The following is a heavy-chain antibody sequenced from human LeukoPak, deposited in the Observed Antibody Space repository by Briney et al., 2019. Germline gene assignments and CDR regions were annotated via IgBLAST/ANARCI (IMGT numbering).Heavy chain of an antibody. CDR2: IYSGGST. V-gene: IGHV3-53*01. D-gene: IGHD3-10*01. CDR3: ARDLDYYGSGSYYFY. J-gene: IGHJ4*02. Sequence: GGSLRLSCAASGFTVSSNYMSWVRQAPGKGLEWVSVIYSGGSTYYADSVKGRFTISRHNSKNTLYLQMNSLRAEDTAVYYCARDLDYYGSGSYYFYWGQGTLVTVSS. CDR1: GFTVSSNY.